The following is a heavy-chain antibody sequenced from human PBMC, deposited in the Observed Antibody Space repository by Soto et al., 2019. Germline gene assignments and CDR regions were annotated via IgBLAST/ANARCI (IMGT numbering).Heavy chain of an antibody. CDR1: GYTFSNYG. J-gene: IGHJ1*01. CDR2: ISGYNGNT. Sequence: QVQLVQSGTEVKKPGASVKVSCKASGYTFSNYGISWVRQAPVQGPERMGWISGYNGNTKYAQTLQGRVTMTTDTSKSKASMELRSLRSDDTAVYSCARGGSSCSAESYQHRGQGTMVIVSS. D-gene: IGHD6-13*01. CDR3: ARGGSSCSAESYQH. V-gene: IGHV1-18*01.